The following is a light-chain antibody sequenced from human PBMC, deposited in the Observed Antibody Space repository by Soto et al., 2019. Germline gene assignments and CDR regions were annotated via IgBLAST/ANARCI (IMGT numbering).Light chain of an antibody. CDR1: QSIRSY. J-gene: IGKJ2*01. CDR3: QRSYTTPYT. CDR2: GAS. Sequence: DIQMTQSPSSLSASVGDRVTITCRASQSIRSYLNWYHQKPGKTPQLLIYGASNLQSGATSRFTGSGSGTHFTLNISSMQPSDFATYYCQRSYTTPYTCGQGTKLEIK. V-gene: IGKV1-39*01.